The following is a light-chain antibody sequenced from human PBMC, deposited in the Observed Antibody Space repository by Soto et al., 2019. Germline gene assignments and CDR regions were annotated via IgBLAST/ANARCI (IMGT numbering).Light chain of an antibody. Sequence: EMMLTQSPGTLSLAPGQRATLSCRASQSVRRNYLAWYQKKPGQAPRLLMYGASTRATDIADRFSGSGSGTDFTLSISRLEPEDFAVYYCQQYAGSPITFGQGTRLEIK. CDR1: QSVRRNY. J-gene: IGKJ5*01. CDR3: QQYAGSPIT. CDR2: GAS. V-gene: IGKV3-20*01.